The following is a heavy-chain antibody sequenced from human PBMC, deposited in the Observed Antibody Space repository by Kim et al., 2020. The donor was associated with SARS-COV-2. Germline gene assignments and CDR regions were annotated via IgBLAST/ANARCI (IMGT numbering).Heavy chain of an antibody. CDR1: GYTFTGHF. Sequence: ASVKVSCMASGYTFTGHFIHWVRQAPGQGLEWMGRINPNSGGTNSAQQFQDRFTMTTDTSTSTAYMELTNLRSDDTVIFYCARSPLGYCSGGSCSLDAFDIRGQGTLVTVTS. D-gene: IGHD2-15*01. CDR3: ARSPLGYCSGGSCSLDAFDI. CDR2: INPNSGGT. V-gene: IGHV1-2*05. J-gene: IGHJ3*02.